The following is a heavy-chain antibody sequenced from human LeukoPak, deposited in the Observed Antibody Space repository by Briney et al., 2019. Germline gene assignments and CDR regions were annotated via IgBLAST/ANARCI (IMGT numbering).Heavy chain of an antibody. D-gene: IGHD3-22*01. CDR2: IGSDGSST. J-gene: IGHJ4*02. CDR3: ARNVYDSSGYYYFDY. Sequence: GGSLRLSCAASGFTFSSYRMHWVRQAPGKGLVWVSRIGSDGSSTTYADSVKGRFTISRDNAKNTLYLQMNSLRAEDTAVYYCARNVYDSSGYYYFDYWGQGTLVTVSS. CDR1: GFTFSSYR. V-gene: IGHV3-74*01.